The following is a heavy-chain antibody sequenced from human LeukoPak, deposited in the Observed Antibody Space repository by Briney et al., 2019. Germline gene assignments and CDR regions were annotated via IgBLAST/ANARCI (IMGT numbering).Heavy chain of an antibody. CDR1: GGSISSYY. D-gene: IGHD6-19*01. V-gene: IGHV4-59*01. J-gene: IGHJ4*02. Sequence: SETLSLTCTVSGGSISSYYWSWIRQPPGKGLEWIGYIYYSGSTNYNPSLKSRVTISVDTSKNQFSPKLSSVTAADTAVYYCARGGSSGWSEIDYWGQGTLVTVSS. CDR3: ARGGSSGWSEIDY. CDR2: IYYSGST.